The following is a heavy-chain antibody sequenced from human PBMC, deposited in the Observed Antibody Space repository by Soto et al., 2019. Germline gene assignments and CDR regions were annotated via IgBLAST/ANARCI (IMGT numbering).Heavy chain of an antibody. CDR3: ALGLYARDIDY. Sequence: ASVKVSCKASGYTFTSHYMHWVRQAPGQGLEWMGIINPSGGSTSYAQRFQGRVSMTRDTSTSTVYMELNSLRSEDTAVYYCALGLYARDIDYWGQGTLVTVSS. CDR2: INPSGGST. CDR1: GYTFTSHY. V-gene: IGHV1-46*01. J-gene: IGHJ4*02. D-gene: IGHD2-8*01.